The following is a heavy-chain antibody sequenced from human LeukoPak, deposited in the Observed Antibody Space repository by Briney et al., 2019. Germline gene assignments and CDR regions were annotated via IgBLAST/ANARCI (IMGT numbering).Heavy chain of an antibody. Sequence: PGGSLRLSCAASGFTFSSYSMTWVRQAPGKGLEWVSVISGSGGATYYADSVKGRSTTSRDNSKNTLCLQMNSLRAEDTAVYYCARAAMVRGVDYFDSWGQGTLVTVSS. CDR1: GFTFSSYS. CDR2: ISGSGGAT. J-gene: IGHJ4*02. CDR3: ARAAMVRGVDYFDS. V-gene: IGHV3-23*01. D-gene: IGHD3-10*01.